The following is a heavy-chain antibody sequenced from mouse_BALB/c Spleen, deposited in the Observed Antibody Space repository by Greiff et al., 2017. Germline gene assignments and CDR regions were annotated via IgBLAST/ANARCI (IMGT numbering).Heavy chain of an antibody. CDR1: GFSLTSYG. J-gene: IGHJ4*01. CDR3: ARNGGYDDAATGYYAMDY. V-gene: IGHV2-2*02. D-gene: IGHD2-14*01. CDR2: IWSGGST. Sequence: VKLVESGPGLVQPSQSLSITCTVSGFSLTSYGVHWVRQSPGKGLEWLGVIWSGGSTDYNAAFISRLSISKDNSKSQVFFKMNSLQANDTAIYYCARNGGYDDAATGYYAMDYWGQGTSVTVSS.